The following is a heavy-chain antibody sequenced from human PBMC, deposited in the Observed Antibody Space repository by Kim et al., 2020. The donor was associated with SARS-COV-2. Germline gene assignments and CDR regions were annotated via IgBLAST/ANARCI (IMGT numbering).Heavy chain of an antibody. D-gene: IGHD3-22*01. CDR2: ISGDGGST. V-gene: IGHV3-43*02. CDR1: GFTFDDYA. Sequence: GSLRLSCAASGFTFDDYAMHWVRQAPGKGLEWVSLISGDGGSTYYADSVKGRFTISRVNSKNSLYLQMNSLRTEDTALYYCAKDHNESYDSSGYDAFDIWGQGTMVTVSS. J-gene: IGHJ3*02. CDR3: AKDHNESYDSSGYDAFDI.